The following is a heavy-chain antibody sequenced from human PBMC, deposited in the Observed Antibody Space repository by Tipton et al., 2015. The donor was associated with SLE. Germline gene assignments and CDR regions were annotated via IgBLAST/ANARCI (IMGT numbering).Heavy chain of an antibody. D-gene: IGHD5-12*01. CDR3: ATPGEYSGYGWAF. V-gene: IGHV3-53*05. CDR2: IYSGGST. CDR1: GFTVSSNY. Sequence: SLRLSCAASGFTVSSNYMSWVRQAPGKGLEWVSVIYSGGSTYYADSVKGRFTISRDNSKNTLYLQMSSLRAEDTAVYYCATPGEYSGYGWAFWGQGTLVTVSS. J-gene: IGHJ4*02.